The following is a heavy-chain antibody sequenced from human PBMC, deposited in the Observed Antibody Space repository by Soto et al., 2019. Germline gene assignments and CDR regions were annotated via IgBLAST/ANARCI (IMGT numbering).Heavy chain of an antibody. Sequence: AVKVSCKASGYTFTSYYMHWVRQAPGQGLEWMGGIIPIFGTANYAQKFQGRVTITADESTSTAYMELSSLRSEDTAVYYCASAGSGYDHFHYGYYGMDVWGQGTTVTVSS. CDR2: IIPIFGTA. V-gene: IGHV1-69*13. CDR1: GYTFTSYY. J-gene: IGHJ6*02. CDR3: ASAGSGYDHFHYGYYGMDV. D-gene: IGHD5-12*01.